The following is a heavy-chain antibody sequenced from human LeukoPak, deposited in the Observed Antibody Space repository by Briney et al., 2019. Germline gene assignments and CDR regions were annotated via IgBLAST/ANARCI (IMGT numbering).Heavy chain of an antibody. J-gene: IGHJ4*02. D-gene: IGHD6-13*01. CDR2: INWNGGST. CDR3: ARGGAGLSYYYFDY. V-gene: IGHV3-20*04. Sequence: GGSLRLSCVASGFTFDGYGMSWVRQAPEKGLEWVSSINWNGGSTAYVDSVKGRFTISRDNAKNSLYLQMNSLRAEDTAVYYCARGGAGLSYYYFDYWGQGTLVTVSS. CDR1: GFTFDGYG.